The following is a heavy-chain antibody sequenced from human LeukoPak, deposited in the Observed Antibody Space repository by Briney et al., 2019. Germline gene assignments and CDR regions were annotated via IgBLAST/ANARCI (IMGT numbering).Heavy chain of an antibody. D-gene: IGHD3-22*01. CDR2: IGGSGGST. V-gene: IGHV3-23*01. J-gene: IGHJ4*02. CDR3: AKENYYDSSGYHLGDY. Sequence: PGGSLRLSCAASGFTFSSYAMSWVRQAPGKGLKWVSAIGGSGGSTYYADSVKGRFTISRDNSKNTLYLQMNSLRAEDTAVYYCAKENYYDSSGYHLGDYWGQGTLVTVSS. CDR1: GFTFSSYA.